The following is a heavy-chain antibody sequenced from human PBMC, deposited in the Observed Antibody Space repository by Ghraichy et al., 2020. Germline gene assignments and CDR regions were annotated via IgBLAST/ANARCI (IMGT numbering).Heavy chain of an antibody. J-gene: IGHJ3*02. CDR1: GGSISSYY. D-gene: IGHD1-26*01. Sequence: SETLSLTCTVSGGSISSYYWSWIRQPPGKGLEWIGYIYHSGSTNYNPSLKSRVTISVDTSKNQFSLKLSSVTAADTAVYYCAGNHGSYGWFGAFDIWGQGTMVTVSS. V-gene: IGHV4-59*01. CDR2: IYHSGST. CDR3: AGNHGSYGWFGAFDI.